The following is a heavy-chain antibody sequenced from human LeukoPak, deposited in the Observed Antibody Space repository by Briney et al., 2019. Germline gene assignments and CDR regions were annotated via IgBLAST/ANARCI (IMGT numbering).Heavy chain of an antibody. J-gene: IGHJ4*02. CDR1: GGSISSYY. V-gene: IGHV4-59*01. CDR3: ARDRGLYFDY. Sequence: PSETLPLTCTVSGGSISSYYWSWIRQPPGKGLEWIGYIYYSGSTNYNPSLKSRVTISVDTSKNQFSLKLSSVTAADTAVYYCARDRGLYFDYWGQGTLVTVSS. CDR2: IYYSGST.